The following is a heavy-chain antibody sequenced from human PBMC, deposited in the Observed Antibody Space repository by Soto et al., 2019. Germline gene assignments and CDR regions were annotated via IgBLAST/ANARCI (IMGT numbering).Heavy chain of an antibody. CDR2: ISAYNGNT. J-gene: IGHJ6*02. CDR3: AREGNDYGDYLGYYGMDV. CDR1: GYTFISYG. D-gene: IGHD4-17*01. V-gene: IGHV1-18*01. Sequence: ASVKVSGKASGYTFISYGISWVRPAPGQGLEWMGWISAYNGNTNYAQKLQGRVIMTTDTSTSTAYMEPRSLRSDDTAVYFCAREGNDYGDYLGYYGMDVWGQGTTVTVS.